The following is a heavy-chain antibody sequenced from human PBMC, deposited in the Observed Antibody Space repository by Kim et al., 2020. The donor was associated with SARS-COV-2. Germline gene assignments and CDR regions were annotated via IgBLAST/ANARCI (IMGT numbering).Heavy chain of an antibody. D-gene: IGHD3-22*01. V-gene: IGHV6-1*01. Sequence: SQTFSLTCAISGDSVSRNNAAWNWIRQSPSRGLEWLGRTYYTSNWYNDYAVFVKSRISINPDTSKNRCSLQLNSVTPEDTAVYYCAREVNNVFGVWGQGTMVTISS. CDR1: GDSVSRNNAA. CDR2: TYYTSNWYN. J-gene: IGHJ3*01. CDR3: AREVNNVFGV.